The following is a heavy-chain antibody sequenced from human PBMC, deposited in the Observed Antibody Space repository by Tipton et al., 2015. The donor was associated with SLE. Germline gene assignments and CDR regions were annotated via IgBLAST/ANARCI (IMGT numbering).Heavy chain of an antibody. CDR2: IYPGDSDT. D-gene: IGHD2-21*02. V-gene: IGHV5-51*01. CDR3: ARLRVVTTVDY. Sequence: YWSWIRQAPGKGLEWMGIIYPGDSDTRYSPSFQGQVTISADKSISTAYLQWSSLKASDTAMYYCARLRVVTTVDYWGQGTLVTVSS. J-gene: IGHJ4*02. CDR1: YW.